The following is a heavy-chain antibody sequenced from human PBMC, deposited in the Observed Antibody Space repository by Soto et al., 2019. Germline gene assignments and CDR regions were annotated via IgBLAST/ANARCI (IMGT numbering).Heavy chain of an antibody. V-gene: IGHV4-34*01. CDR3: AVGSITIFGVVIRAFDY. CDR1: GGSFSGLY. Sequence: LEMLSVTYAVDGGSFSGLYWSCIRKPPGKGLEWIGEINHSGSTNYNPSLKSRVTISVDTSKNQFSLKLSSVTAADTAVYYCAVGSITIFGVVIRAFDYWGQGTLVTAPQ. D-gene: IGHD3-3*01. CDR2: INHSGST. J-gene: IGHJ4*02.